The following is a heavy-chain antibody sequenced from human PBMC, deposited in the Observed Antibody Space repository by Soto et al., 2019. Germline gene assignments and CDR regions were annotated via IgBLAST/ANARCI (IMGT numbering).Heavy chain of an antibody. CDR1: GGSISSYY. D-gene: IGHD2-2*01. J-gene: IGHJ6*02. V-gene: IGHV4-59*01. CDR3: ARDGGCSSTSCYLSHYYYGMDV. CDR2: IYYSGST. Sequence: PSETLSLTCTVSGGSISSYYWSWIRQPPGKXLEWIGYIYYSGSTNYNPSLKSRVTISVDTSKNQFSLKLSSVTAADTAVYYCARDGGCSSTSCYLSHYYYGMDVWGQGTTVTVSS.